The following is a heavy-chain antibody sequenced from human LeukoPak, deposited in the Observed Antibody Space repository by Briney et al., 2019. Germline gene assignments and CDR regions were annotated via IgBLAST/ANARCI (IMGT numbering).Heavy chain of an antibody. CDR1: GGSISSGSYY. CDR3: ARAPLAVRGVGSWFDP. D-gene: IGHD3-10*01. J-gene: IGHJ5*02. CDR2: IYTGGST. V-gene: IGHV4-61*02. Sequence: SSETLSLTCTVSGGSISSGSYYWSWIRQPAGKGLEWIGRIYTGGSTNYNPSLKSRVTISVDTSKNQFSLKLSSVTAADTAVYYCARAPLAVRGVGSWFDPWGQGTLVTVSS.